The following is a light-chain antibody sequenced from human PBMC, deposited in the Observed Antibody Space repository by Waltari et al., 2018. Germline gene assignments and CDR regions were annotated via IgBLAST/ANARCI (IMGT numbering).Light chain of an antibody. CDR2: EVS. V-gene: IGKV2-29*02. J-gene: IGKJ1*01. Sequence: DIVMTQTPLSLSVTPGQPASISCTSSQSLLHSDGKTYLYWYLQKPGQSQQFLIYEVSRRFSGVPDRFSGSGSGTDFTLKISRVEAEDVGVYYCMQGIHLPWTFGQGTKVEIK. CDR3: MQGIHLPWT. CDR1: QSLLHSDGKTY.